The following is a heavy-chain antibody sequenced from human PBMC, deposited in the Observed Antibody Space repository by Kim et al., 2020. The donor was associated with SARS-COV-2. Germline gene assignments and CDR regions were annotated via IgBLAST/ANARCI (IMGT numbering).Heavy chain of an antibody. CDR2: ISQDGSQK. V-gene: IGHV3-7*01. CDR1: GFTISAYW. Sequence: GGSLRLSCAASGFTISAYWMRWLRQAPGKGLESVVTISQDGSQKYYVNSVRGRFTISRDNDNAKNSVDLQMNSLRPEDTAVYYCVGDRGWFDPWGQGTLVTVSS. J-gene: IGHJ5*02. CDR3: VGDRGWFDP. D-gene: IGHD3-16*01.